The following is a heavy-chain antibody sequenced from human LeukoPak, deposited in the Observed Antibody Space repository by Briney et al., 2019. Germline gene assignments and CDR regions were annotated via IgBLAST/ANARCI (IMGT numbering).Heavy chain of an antibody. V-gene: IGHV3-30*18. J-gene: IGHJ3*01. CDR3: AKRRLEDSGTYGGGFDF. Sequence: PGRSLRLSCAASGFIFSNYDMYWVRQAPGKGPEWVAVMSRDVIHKYYADFVKGRFTISRDNSKNTLHLQMNTLTTEDTAVYYCAKRRLEDSGTYGGGFDFWGQGTMVTVSS. CDR1: GFIFSNYD. D-gene: IGHD4-23*01. CDR2: MSRDVIHK.